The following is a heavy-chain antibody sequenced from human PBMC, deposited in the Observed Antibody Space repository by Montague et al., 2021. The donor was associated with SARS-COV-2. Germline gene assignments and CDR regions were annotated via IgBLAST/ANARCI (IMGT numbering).Heavy chain of an antibody. CDR3: ARGRGTALFRRVYFGMDV. CDR2: IYYSGST. V-gene: IGHV4-39*07. CDR1: GGSISSSSYY. Sequence: SETLSLTCTVSGGSISSSSYYWGWIRQPPGKGLEWIGSIYYSGSTYYNPSLKSRVTISVDTSKNQFSLKLRSVTAADTAVYYCARGRGTALFRRVYFGMDVWGQGTTVTVSS. J-gene: IGHJ6*02. D-gene: IGHD1-1*01.